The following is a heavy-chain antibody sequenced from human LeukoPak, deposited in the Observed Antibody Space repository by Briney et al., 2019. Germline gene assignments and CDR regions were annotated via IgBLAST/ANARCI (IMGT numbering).Heavy chain of an antibody. Sequence: GGSLRLSCTASGFTFSSYWMHWVRQAPGKGLVWVSAISGSGGSTYYADSVKGRFTISSDNSKNTLYLQMNSLRAEDTAVYYCAKRGAEVGATVAPGDYWGQGTLVTVSS. J-gene: IGHJ4*02. D-gene: IGHD1-26*01. CDR1: GFTFSSYW. CDR3: AKRGAEVGATVAPGDY. V-gene: IGHV3-23*01. CDR2: ISGSGGST.